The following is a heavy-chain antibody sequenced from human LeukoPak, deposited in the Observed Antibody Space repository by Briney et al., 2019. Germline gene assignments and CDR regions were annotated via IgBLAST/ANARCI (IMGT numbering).Heavy chain of an antibody. CDR1: GGPFNNFH. CDR2: IYTTGST. J-gene: IGHJ6*03. D-gene: IGHD6-19*01. V-gene: IGHV4-4*07. CDR3: ARGYSSGWYYVDA. Sequence: SETLSLTCTVSGGPFNNFHWSWLRQSAGKGLEWIGRIYTTGSTNYNPSLKSRVTMSVDTSKNQFSLKLSSVTAADTAVYYCARGYSSGWYYVDAWGTGTTVTVSS.